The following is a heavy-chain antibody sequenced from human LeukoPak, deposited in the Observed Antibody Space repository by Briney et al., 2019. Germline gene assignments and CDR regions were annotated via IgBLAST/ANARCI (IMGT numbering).Heavy chain of an antibody. Sequence: PGGSLRLSCAASGFTFSSYAMSWVRQAPGKGLEWVSAISGSGGSTYYADSVKGRFTISRDNAKNSLYLQMNSLRAEDTAVYYCARAPATMVRGVFYYYYMDVWGKGTTVTISS. V-gene: IGHV3-23*01. CDR3: ARAPATMVRGVFYYYYMDV. CDR1: GFTFSSYA. D-gene: IGHD3-10*01. J-gene: IGHJ6*03. CDR2: ISGSGGST.